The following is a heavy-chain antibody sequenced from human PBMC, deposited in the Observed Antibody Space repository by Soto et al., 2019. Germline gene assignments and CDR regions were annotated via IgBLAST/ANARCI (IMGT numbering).Heavy chain of an antibody. J-gene: IGHJ6*02. CDR2: ISSSSSYI. CDR1: GFTFSSYS. V-gene: IGHV3-21*01. CDR3: AIDRPAAICCYYGMDV. D-gene: IGHD2-2*01. Sequence: PGGSLRLSCAASGFTFSSYSMNWVRQAPGKGLEWVSSISSSSSYIYYADSVKGRFTISRDNAKNSLYLQMNSLRAEDTAVYYCAIDRPAAICCYYGMDVWGQGTTVTVSS.